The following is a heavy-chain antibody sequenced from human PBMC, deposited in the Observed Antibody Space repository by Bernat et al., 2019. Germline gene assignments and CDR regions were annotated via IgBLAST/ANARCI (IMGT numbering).Heavy chain of an antibody. CDR1: GFTFSSYG. J-gene: IGHJ4*02. Sequence: QVQLVESGGGVVQPGRSLRLSCAASGFTFSSYGMHWVRQAPGKGLEWVAVIWYDGSNKYYAESVKGRFTISRDNSKNTLYLQMNSLRAEDTAVYYCARDGSSVAGSPKFDYWGQGTLVTVPS. CDR3: ARDGSSVAGSPKFDY. CDR2: IWYDGSNK. V-gene: IGHV3-33*01. D-gene: IGHD6-19*01.